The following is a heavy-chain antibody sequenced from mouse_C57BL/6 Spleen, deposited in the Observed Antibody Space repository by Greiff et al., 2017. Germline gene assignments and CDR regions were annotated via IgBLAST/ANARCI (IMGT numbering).Heavy chain of an antibody. CDR1: GYTFTGYW. CDR3: SRVYYYGSSEDYAMDY. V-gene: IGHV1-9*01. Sequence: VQLQQSGAELMKPGASVKLSCKATGYTFTGYWLEWVKQRPGHGLEWIGEILPGSGSTNYNEKFKGKATFTADTSSNTAYMQLSSLTTEDSAIYYCSRVYYYGSSEDYAMDYWGQGTSVTVSS. CDR2: ILPGSGST. J-gene: IGHJ4*01. D-gene: IGHD1-1*01.